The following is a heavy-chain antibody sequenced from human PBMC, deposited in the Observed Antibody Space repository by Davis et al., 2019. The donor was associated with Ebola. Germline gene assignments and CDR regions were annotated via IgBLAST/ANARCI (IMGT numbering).Heavy chain of an antibody. CDR3: ARLSVRGSGKVY. D-gene: IGHD3-10*01. CDR2: INHSGST. V-gene: IGHV4-34*01. CDR1: GGSFSGYY. Sequence: PSETLSLTCAVYGGSFSGYYWSWIRQPPGKGLEWIGEINHSGSTNYNPSLKSRVTISVDTSKNQFSLKLSSVTAADTAVYYCARLSVRGSGKVYWGQGTLVTVSS. J-gene: IGHJ4*02.